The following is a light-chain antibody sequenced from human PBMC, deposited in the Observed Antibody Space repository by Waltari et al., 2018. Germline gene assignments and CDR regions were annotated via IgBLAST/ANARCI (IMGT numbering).Light chain of an antibody. CDR1: SSDVGGYNY. CDR3: CSYAGSYTPWV. J-gene: IGLJ3*02. Sequence: QSALTQPRSVSGSPGQSVTISCTGTSSDVGGYNYVSCYEQHPGNAPKPMIDDVNKRPPGVPDRFSGSKSGNTASLTISGLQTEDEADYYCCSYAGSYTPWVFGGGTKLTVL. V-gene: IGLV2-11*01. CDR2: DVN.